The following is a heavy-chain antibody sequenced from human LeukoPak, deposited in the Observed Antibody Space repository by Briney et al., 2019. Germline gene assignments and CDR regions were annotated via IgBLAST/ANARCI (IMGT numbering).Heavy chain of an antibody. D-gene: IGHD3-22*01. J-gene: IGHJ4*02. CDR3: ARDRHKYNYDSGGYPPY. Sequence: PGGSLRLSCAASGFTCSSYSMLWVRQAPGKGLEWVSYISSSSSTIYYADSVKGRFTISRDNAKNSLYLQMNTLRAEDTAVCYCARDRHKYNYDSGGYPPYWGQGTLVTVSS. V-gene: IGHV3-48*01. CDR2: ISSSSSTI. CDR1: GFTCSSYS.